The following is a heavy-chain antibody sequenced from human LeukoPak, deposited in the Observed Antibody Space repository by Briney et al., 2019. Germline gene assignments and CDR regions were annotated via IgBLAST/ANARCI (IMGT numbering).Heavy chain of an antibody. CDR2: IYYSGST. Sequence: SETLSLTCTVSGVSISSHYWSWLRQPPGKGLEWIGYIYYSGSTNYNPSLKSRVTISVDTSKNQFSLKLSSVTAADTAVYYCARDRGQMDVWGKGTTVTVSS. J-gene: IGHJ6*04. D-gene: IGHD3-10*01. CDR1: GVSISSHY. CDR3: ARDRGQMDV. V-gene: IGHV4-59*11.